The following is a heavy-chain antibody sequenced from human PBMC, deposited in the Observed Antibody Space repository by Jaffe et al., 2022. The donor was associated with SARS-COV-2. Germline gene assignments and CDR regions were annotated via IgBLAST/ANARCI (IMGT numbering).Heavy chain of an antibody. CDR3: AKYSSSSPPYYYGMDV. J-gene: IGHJ6*02. D-gene: IGHD6-6*01. CDR1: GFTFSSYG. V-gene: IGHV3-30*18. Sequence: QVQLVESGGGVVQPGRSLRLSCAASGFTFSSYGMHWVRQAPGKGLEWVAVISYDGSNKYYADSVKGRFTISRDNSKNTLYLQMNSLRAEDTAVYYCAKYSSSSPPYYYGMDVWGQGTTVTVSS. CDR2: ISYDGSNK.